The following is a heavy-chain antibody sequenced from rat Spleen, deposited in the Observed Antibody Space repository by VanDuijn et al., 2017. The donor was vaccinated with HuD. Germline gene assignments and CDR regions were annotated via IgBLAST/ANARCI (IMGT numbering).Heavy chain of an antibody. J-gene: IGHJ3*01. CDR2: ITFDGSGT. Sequence: EVQLVESGGGLVQPGRSVKLSCAASGFTFSDYNMAWVRQAPTKGLEWVATITFDGSGTYYRDSVKGRLTISRDNAKSTLYLQMDSLRSEDTATYYCARPGYGYPFAYWGQGTLVTVSS. CDR3: ARPGYGYPFAY. D-gene: IGHD1-11*01. CDR1: GFTFSDYN. V-gene: IGHV5-7*01.